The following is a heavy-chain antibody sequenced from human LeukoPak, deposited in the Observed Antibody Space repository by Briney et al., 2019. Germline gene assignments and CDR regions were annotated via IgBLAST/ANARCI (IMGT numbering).Heavy chain of an antibody. V-gene: IGHV4-39*01. CDR3: ARVRYCGGDCFDAFDI. J-gene: IGHJ3*02. D-gene: IGHD2-21*02. Sequence: SETLSLTCTVSGGFISSSSYYWGWIRQPPGKGLEWIGSINYSGSTYYNPSLKSRITISVAASKNQFSLKLSSVTAADTAVYYCARVRYCGGDCFDAFDIWGQGTMVTVSS. CDR2: INYSGST. CDR1: GGFISSSSYY.